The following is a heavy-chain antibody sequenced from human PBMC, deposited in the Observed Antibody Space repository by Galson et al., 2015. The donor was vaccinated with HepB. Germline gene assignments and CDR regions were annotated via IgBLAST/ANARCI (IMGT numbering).Heavy chain of an antibody. CDR3: TSQLKAERRLQFPYYSDY. CDR1: GFTFGDYA. J-gene: IGHJ4*02. CDR2: NRSKADGGKT. Sequence: APRLPCGASGFTFGDYALSWCRQAPAKGGVWEGVNRSKADGGKTEYAASVKGRFAIARDDSKSIAYLQINSLNTEDTAVYYGTSQLKAERRLQFPYYSDYWGQGTLVTVSS. V-gene: IGHV3-49*03. D-gene: IGHD5-24*01.